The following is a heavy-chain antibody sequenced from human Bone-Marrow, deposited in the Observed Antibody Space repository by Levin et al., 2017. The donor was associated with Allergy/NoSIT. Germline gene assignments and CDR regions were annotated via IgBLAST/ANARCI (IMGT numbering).Heavy chain of an antibody. CDR3: ARGRLGYCGGGACYSLAS. D-gene: IGHD2-15*01. CDR1: GFTVSSDY. CDR2: FNGGGAT. J-gene: IGHJ5*02. V-gene: IGHV3-53*01. Sequence: PSETLSLTCAASGFTVSSDYMSWVRQAPGKGLEWVSTFNGGGATSYTDSVQGRFTVSGDNSENTLYLQMNSLTVEDTAVYYCARGRLGYCGGGACYSLASWGQGTLVTVSS.